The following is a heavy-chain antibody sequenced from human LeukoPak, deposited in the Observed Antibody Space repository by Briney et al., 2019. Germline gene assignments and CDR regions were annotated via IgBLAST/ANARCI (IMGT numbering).Heavy chain of an antibody. Sequence: SETLSLTCTDSLGSISSSIYYWGWIRQPPGKGLEWIGSIYYSGSTYYNPSLKSRVTISVDTSKNQFSLKLSSVTAADTAVYYCARLGHRSTLDYWGQGTLVTVSS. CDR2: IYYSGST. CDR3: ARLGHRSTLDY. J-gene: IGHJ4*02. CDR1: LGSISSSIYY. V-gene: IGHV4-39*01. D-gene: IGHD3-16*02.